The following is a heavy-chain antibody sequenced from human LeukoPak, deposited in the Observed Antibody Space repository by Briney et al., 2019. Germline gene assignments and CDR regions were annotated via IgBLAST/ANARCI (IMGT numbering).Heavy chain of an antibody. CDR1: GYTFTSYA. CDR2: INTNTGNP. V-gene: IGHV7-4-1*02. J-gene: IGHJ4*02. Sequence: ASVKVSCKASGYTFTSYAMNWVRQAPGQGLEWMGWINTNTGNPTYAQGFTGRFVFSLDTSVSTAYLQISSLKAEDTAVYYCARDWDVVVPAAMRSFDYWGQGTLVTVSS. CDR3: ARDWDVVVPAAMRSFDY. D-gene: IGHD2-2*01.